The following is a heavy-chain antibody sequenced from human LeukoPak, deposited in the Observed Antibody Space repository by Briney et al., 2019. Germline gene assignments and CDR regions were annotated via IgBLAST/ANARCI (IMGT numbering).Heavy chain of an antibody. V-gene: IGHV3-7*01. CDR1: GGSISSSSYY. CDR2: INQDGSEK. CDR3: ARDYYDSSGSHLFDY. J-gene: IGHJ4*02. Sequence: PSETLSLTCTVSGGSISSSSYYWGWIRQPPGKGLEWVANINQDGSEKYYVDSVKGRFSISRDNAKNSLFLQMNSLRAEDTGVYYCARDYYDSSGSHLFDYWGQGTLVTVSS. D-gene: IGHD3-22*01.